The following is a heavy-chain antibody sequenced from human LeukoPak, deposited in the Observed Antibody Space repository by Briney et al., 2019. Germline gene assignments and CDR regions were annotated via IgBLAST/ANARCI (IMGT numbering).Heavy chain of an antibody. D-gene: IGHD3-16*02. CDR1: GGTFSSYA. Sequence: SVKVSCKASGGTFSSYAISWVRQAPGQGLEWMGGIIPIFGTANYAQKFQGRVTITTDESTSTAYMELSSLRSEDTAVYHCARTYYDYVWGSYRPGYFDYWGRGTLVTVSS. V-gene: IGHV1-69*05. CDR3: ARTYYDYVWGSYRPGYFDY. CDR2: IIPIFGTA. J-gene: IGHJ4*02.